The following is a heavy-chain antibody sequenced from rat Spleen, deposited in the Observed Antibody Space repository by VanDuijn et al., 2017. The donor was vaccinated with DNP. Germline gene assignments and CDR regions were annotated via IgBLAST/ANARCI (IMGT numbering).Heavy chain of an antibody. V-gene: IGHV3-1*01. D-gene: IGHD1-12*02. CDR2: VNSAGST. CDR1: GYSITSNY. CDR3: ASYYYDGYYAMDA. Sequence: EVQLQESGPGPVKPSQSLSLTCSVTGYSITSNYWGWIRKFPGNKLEWMGSVNSAGSTNYNPSLKSRISITRDTSKNQFFLQLSSVTTEDTATYYCASYYYDGYYAMDAWGQGTSVTVSS. J-gene: IGHJ4*01.